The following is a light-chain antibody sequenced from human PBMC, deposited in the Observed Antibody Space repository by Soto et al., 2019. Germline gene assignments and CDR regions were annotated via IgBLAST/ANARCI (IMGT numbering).Light chain of an antibody. CDR2: DAS. Sequence: EIVLTQSPATLSLSPGERDTLSCRASQSVSSYLAWYQQKPGQAPRLLIYDASNRATGIPARFSGSKSGTDYPPTIGRLDPADFAVYYCQQRRNWPITFGQRTRLEIK. V-gene: IGKV3-11*01. CDR1: QSVSSY. CDR3: QQRRNWPIT. J-gene: IGKJ5*01.